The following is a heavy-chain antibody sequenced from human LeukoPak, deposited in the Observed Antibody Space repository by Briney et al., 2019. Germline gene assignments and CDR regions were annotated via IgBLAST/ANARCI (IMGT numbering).Heavy chain of an antibody. CDR2: IHHRGRT. CDR3: ARGARQVYDSSGYYHCFDY. D-gene: IGHD3-22*01. J-gene: IGHJ4*02. V-gene: IGHV4-34*01. Sequence: KAAETLSLTCAGYGGSFSGYYWSWIRQPPGKGLEWIGEIHHRGRTKHSPSLKSRVTISVDTSKHQFSLKLSSVTAADTAVYYCARGARQVYDSSGYYHCFDYWGQGTLVSVFS. CDR1: GGSFSGYY.